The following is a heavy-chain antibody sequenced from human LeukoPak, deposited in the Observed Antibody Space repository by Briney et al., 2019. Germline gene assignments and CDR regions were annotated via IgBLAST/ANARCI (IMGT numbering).Heavy chain of an antibody. CDR2: ISSSGSTI. D-gene: IGHD2-15*01. CDR1: GFTFSSYE. Sequence: GGSLRLSCAASGFTFSSYEMNWVRQAPGKGLEWVSYISSSGSTIYYADSVKGRFTISRDNAKNSLYLQMNSLSAEDTAVYYCAKNGDRGAYCSGGTCYPYYYYYMDVWGKGTTVTISS. V-gene: IGHV3-48*03. CDR3: AKNGDRGAYCSGGTCYPYYYYYMDV. J-gene: IGHJ6*03.